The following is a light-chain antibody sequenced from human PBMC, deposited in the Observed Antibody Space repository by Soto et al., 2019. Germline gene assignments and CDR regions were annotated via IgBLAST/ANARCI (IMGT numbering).Light chain of an antibody. CDR2: DVS. CDR3: CSYAGSYTFVV. Sequence: QSVLTQPRSVSGSPGQSVTISCTGTSSDVGIYNYVSWYQHHPGKAPKLMIYDVSKRPSGVPDRFSGSKSGNTASLTISGLQAEDEADYYCCSYAGSYTFVVFGGGTKLTVL. J-gene: IGLJ3*02. CDR1: SSDVGIYNY. V-gene: IGLV2-11*01.